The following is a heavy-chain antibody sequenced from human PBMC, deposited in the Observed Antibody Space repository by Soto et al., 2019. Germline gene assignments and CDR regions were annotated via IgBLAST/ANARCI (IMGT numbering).Heavy chain of an antibody. CDR2: IIPIFSKT. D-gene: IGHD7-27*01. CDR3: ATDVVRSTGGDS. CDR1: GGTFTTSS. J-gene: IGHJ4*02. Sequence: QVQLVQSGAEVKELGSSVKVSCKTSGGTFTTSSFVWVRQGPGQGLEWMGGIIPIFSKTNFAPKFQGRVTFTADESTRTVYMDLSSLRSEDTAIYYLATDVVRSTGGDSWGQGTLVTVSS. V-gene: IGHV1-69*01.